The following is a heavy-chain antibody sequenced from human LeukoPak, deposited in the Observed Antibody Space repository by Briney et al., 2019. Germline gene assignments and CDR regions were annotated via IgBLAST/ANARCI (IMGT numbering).Heavy chain of an antibody. CDR1: GFTFSSYA. J-gene: IGHJ4*02. V-gene: IGHV3-30-3*01. Sequence: GGSLRLSCAASGFTFSSYAIHWVRQAPGKGLEWVAVISYDGSNKYHADSVKGRFTISRDNSKNTVYLQMNSLRGEDTAVYYCARGALDYFLDYWGQGTLVTVS. D-gene: IGHD3-16*01. CDR2: ISYDGSNK. CDR3: ARGALDYFLDY.